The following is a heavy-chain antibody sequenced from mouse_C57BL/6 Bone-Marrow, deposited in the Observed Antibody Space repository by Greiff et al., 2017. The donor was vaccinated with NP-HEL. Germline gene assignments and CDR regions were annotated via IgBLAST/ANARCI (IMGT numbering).Heavy chain of an antibody. CDR3: ARGGRGFAY. J-gene: IGHJ3*01. Sequence: QVQLQQSGAELVRPGTSVKVSCKASGYAFTNYLIEGVKQRPGQGLEWIGVINPGSGGTNYNEKFKGKATLTADKSSSTAYMQLSSLTSEDSAVYFCARGGRGFAYWGQGTLVTVSA. V-gene: IGHV1-54*01. CDR2: INPGSGGT. D-gene: IGHD3-3*01. CDR1: GYAFTNYL.